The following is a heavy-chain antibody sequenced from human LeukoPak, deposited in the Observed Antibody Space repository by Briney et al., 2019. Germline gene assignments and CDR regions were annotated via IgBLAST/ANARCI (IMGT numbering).Heavy chain of an antibody. CDR1: GFTFSDYA. J-gene: IGHJ4*02. Sequence: QAGGSLRLSCAASGFTFSDYAMGWVRQAPGVGLEWVSEVSGDGGTTFYADSVKGRFTISRDNSENTFYLQMNSLRADDTAVYYCAKRDRYGWFFFVYWGQGNLVAVSS. CDR2: VSGDGGTT. D-gene: IGHD3-16*02. V-gene: IGHV3-23*01. CDR3: AKRDRYGWFFFVY.